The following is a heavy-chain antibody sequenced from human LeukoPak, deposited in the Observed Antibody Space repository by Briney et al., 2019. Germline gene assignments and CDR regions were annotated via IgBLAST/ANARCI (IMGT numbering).Heavy chain of an antibody. CDR1: GFTFENYV. V-gene: IGHV3-20*04. CDR2: INWNGGST. Sequence: PGGSLRLSCEASGFTFENYVMSWVRQAPGKGLEWVSTINWNGGSTGYADSVKGRFTISRDNAKNSLFLQMNSLRAEDTAFYYCAREDYNWNDCYYYGMDVWGQGTTVTVSS. J-gene: IGHJ6*02. CDR3: AREDYNWNDCYYYGMDV. D-gene: IGHD1-20*01.